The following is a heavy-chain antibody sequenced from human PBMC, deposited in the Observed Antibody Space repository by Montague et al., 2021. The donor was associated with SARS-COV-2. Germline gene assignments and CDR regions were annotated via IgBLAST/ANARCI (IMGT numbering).Heavy chain of an antibody. V-gene: IGHV3-33*01. CDR2: IWYDGSNE. CDR1: GSIFSSYG. Sequence: SLRLSCAASGSIFSSYGMRWVRQAPGKGLEWVAHIWYDGSNENYVDSVEGRFTISRDNFKNTLYLQMNSLRAEDTAIYYCARGSVGGYYFDYWGQGTLVTVSS. J-gene: IGHJ4*02. CDR3: ARGSVGGYYFDY. D-gene: IGHD1-26*01.